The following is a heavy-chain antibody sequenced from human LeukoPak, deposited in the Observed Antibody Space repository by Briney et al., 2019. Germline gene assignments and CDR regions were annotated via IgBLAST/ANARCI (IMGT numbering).Heavy chain of an antibody. D-gene: IGHD6-19*01. CDR3: ARSGVAGGYYFDH. J-gene: IGHJ4*02. V-gene: IGHV3-23*01. CDR2: ISGSGGTT. CDR1: GFTFSSYG. Sequence: PGGSLRLSCAASGFTFSSYGMSWVRQAPGKGLEWVSAISGSGGTTYYADSVKGRFTISRDNFKNTQYLQMNSLRAEDTAIYYCARSGVAGGYYFDHWGQGTLVTVSS.